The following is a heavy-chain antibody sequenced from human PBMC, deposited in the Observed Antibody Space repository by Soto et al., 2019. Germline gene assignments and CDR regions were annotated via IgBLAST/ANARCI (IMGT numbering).Heavy chain of an antibody. V-gene: IGHV4-39*01. CDR2: IYDSGTT. Sequence: ASETLSLTCTVSGGSIITNSHYWGWIRQPPGKGLEWIGNIYDSGTTYSNPSLKSRLTISVDTSKNQFSLKLSSVTAADTAIYYCARPVRGSWFDPWGQGTLVTVSS. D-gene: IGHD3-10*02. CDR1: GGSIITNSHY. J-gene: IGHJ5*02. CDR3: ARPVRGSWFDP.